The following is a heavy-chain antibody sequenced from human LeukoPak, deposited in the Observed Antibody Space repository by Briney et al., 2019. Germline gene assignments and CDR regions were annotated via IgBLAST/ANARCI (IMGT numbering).Heavy chain of an antibody. CDR1: GVSITKDGYS. CDR3: ARDVVLTSSPDAFDI. J-gene: IGHJ3*02. Sequence: SQTLSLTCTVSGVSITKDGYSWSWIRQPPGKGLEWIGDISYSGSTKYKPSLKRRLTISGDVSKNQFSLKLTSVTAADTAVYYCARDVVLTSSPDAFDIWGQGTMVTVSS. V-gene: IGHV4-31*03. CDR2: ISYSGST. D-gene: IGHD2-21*02.